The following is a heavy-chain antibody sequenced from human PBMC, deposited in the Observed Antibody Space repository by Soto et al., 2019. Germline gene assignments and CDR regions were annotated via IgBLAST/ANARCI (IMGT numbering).Heavy chain of an antibody. D-gene: IGHD2-2*01. CDR2: IIPIFGTA. CDR3: ARRVPAAPKSGYYYYGMDV. V-gene: IGHV1-69*13. CDR1: GGTFSSYA. J-gene: IGHJ6*02. Sequence: SVKVSCEASGGTFSSYAISWVRQAPGQGLEWMGGIIPIFGTANYAQKFQGRVTITADESTSTAYMELSSLRSEDTAVYYCARRVPAAPKSGYYYYGMDVWGQGTTVTVSS.